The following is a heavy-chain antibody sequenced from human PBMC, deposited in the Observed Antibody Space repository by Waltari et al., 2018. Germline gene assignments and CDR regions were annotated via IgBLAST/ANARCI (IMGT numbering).Heavy chain of an antibody. J-gene: IGHJ4*02. CDR1: GFTVSPNY. CDR3: ARRIAAAGTDY. Sequence: EVQLVETGGGLLPPGGSLRLSGAASGFTVSPNYMSWVRQAPGKGLEWVSVIYSGVSTYYADSVKGRFTISRDNSKNTLYLQMNSLRAEDTAVYYCARRIAAAGTDYWGQGTLVTVSS. CDR2: IYSGVST. V-gene: IGHV3-53*02. D-gene: IGHD6-13*01.